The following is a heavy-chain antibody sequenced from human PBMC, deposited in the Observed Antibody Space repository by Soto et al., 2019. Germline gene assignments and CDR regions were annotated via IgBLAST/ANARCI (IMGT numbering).Heavy chain of an antibody. V-gene: IGHV5-51*01. J-gene: IGHJ5*02. D-gene: IGHD2-8*01. CDR1: GYSFSTYW. CDR3: ARCPHSYCTSGRFDH. Sequence: PGQSLKISGKASGYSFSTYWIAWVRQMPGKGREWMGIIYPGDSDTRYSPSFQGQVTISADKSISTAYLQWNSLMASDTALSYCARCPHSYCTSGRFDHWGQGTLVTVSS. CDR2: IYPGDSDT.